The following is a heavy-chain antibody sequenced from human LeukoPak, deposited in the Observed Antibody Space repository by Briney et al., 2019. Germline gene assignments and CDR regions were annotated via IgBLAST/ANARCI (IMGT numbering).Heavy chain of an antibody. CDR3: ARATDYYGSGSCLPLYYFYGMDV. CDR2: IAYDGSDE. D-gene: IGHD3-10*01. J-gene: IGHJ6*04. V-gene: IGHV3-30*04. CDR1: GFTFSRHA. Sequence: PGGSLRLSCAASGFTFSRHAMHWVRQSPGKGLEWVAIIAYDGSDEYIADSVKGRFSISRDNSRNTLDLQMNSLTTEDTALYYCARATDYYGSGSCLPLYYFYGMDVWGKGTAVIVSS.